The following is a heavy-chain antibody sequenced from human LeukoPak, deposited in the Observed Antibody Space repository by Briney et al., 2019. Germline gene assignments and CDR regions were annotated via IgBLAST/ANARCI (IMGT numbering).Heavy chain of an antibody. CDR2: ISGSGEST. V-gene: IGHV3-23*01. Sequence: GGSLRLSCGASDFTFSSYDMSWVRQAPGKGLEWVSAISGSGESTYYADFVKGRFTISRDNSKNTLDLQMNSLRDEDTAVYYCAKDRPQYYDSSGYYLDYFFDYWGQGTLVTVSS. CDR3: AKDRPQYYDSSGYYLDYFFDY. D-gene: IGHD3-22*01. J-gene: IGHJ4*02. CDR1: DFTFSSYD.